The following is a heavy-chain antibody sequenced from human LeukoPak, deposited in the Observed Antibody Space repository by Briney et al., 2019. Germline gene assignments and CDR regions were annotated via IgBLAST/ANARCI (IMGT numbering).Heavy chain of an antibody. V-gene: IGHV4-4*02. J-gene: IGHJ5*02. CDR3: AIKPPSGWFGTGWLDP. D-gene: IGHD3-10*01. CDR1: GGSISSNNW. CDR2: IYHSGTT. Sequence: SGTLSLTCAVSGGSISSNNWWSWVRPPPGKGLEWIGNIYHSGTTHYNPSLKSRVTISVDKSKNQFSLKLNSVTAADTAVYYCAIKPPSGWFGTGWLDPWGQGTLVTVSS.